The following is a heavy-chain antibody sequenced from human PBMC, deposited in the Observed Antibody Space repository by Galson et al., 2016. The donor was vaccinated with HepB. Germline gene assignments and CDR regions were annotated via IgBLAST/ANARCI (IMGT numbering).Heavy chain of an antibody. Sequence: SETLSLTCTVSAGSVSSGSYYWSWIRQPPGKGLEWIGYIYYSGSTNYNPSLKSRATISVDTSKNRFSLKLSSVTAADTAIYFCAREFITTWSSSASYRGLDAWGPGTTVIVSS. CDR3: AREFITTWSSSASYRGLDA. V-gene: IGHV4-61*03. CDR1: AGSVSSGSYY. J-gene: IGHJ6*02. D-gene: IGHD3-16*02. CDR2: IYYSGST.